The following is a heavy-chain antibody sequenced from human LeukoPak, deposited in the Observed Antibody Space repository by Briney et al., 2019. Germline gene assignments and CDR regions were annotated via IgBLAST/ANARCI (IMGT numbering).Heavy chain of an antibody. V-gene: IGHV3-33*01. Sequence: GRSLRLSRAASGFTFSSYGMLWVRQAPGKGLEWVAVIWYDGSNKYYADSAKGRFTISRDNSKNTLYLQMNSLRAEDTAVYYCARGYYDSSGYNWFDPWGQGTLVTVSS. CDR2: IWYDGSNK. CDR1: GFTFSSYG. J-gene: IGHJ5*02. CDR3: ARGYYDSSGYNWFDP. D-gene: IGHD3-22*01.